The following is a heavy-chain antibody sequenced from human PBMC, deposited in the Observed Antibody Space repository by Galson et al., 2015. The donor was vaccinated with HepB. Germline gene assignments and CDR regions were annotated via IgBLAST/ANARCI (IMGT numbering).Heavy chain of an antibody. V-gene: IGHV3-23*01. CDR3: AKHTAATASPWFDP. J-gene: IGHJ5*02. CDR2: IGVSGANT. CDR1: GFTFSSHA. Sequence: SLRLSCAASGFTFSSHAMSWVRQAPGKGLEWVSTIGVSGANTYYADSVKGRFTISRDNSKNTLYLQMNSLRAEDTAIYYCAKHTAATASPWFDPWGQGTLVTVSS. D-gene: IGHD6-13*01.